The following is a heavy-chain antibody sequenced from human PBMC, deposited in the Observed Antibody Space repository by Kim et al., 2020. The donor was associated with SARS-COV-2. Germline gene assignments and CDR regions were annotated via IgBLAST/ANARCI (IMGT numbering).Heavy chain of an antibody. Sequence: TMYYADSVKGRFTISRDNAKNSLYLQMNSLRAEDTAVYYCARGTVDTAMVWGQGTLVTVSS. J-gene: IGHJ4*02. CDR3: ARGTVDTAMV. D-gene: IGHD5-18*01. CDR2: TM. V-gene: IGHV3-48*04.